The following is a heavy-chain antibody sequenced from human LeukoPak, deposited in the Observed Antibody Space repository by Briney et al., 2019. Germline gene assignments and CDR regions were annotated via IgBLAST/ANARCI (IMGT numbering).Heavy chain of an antibody. V-gene: IGHV3-53*01. CDR2: IYSGGTI. CDR3: AAVGSSIY. Sequence: GGYLRLACAVSGLTVSSNYMTWVRQPPGKGLEWVSVIYSGGTIYYADSVKGRFTISRDNSKNTLFLQMNSLRAEDTAAYYCAAVGSSIYWGQGTLVTVS. D-gene: IGHD1-26*01. J-gene: IGHJ4*02. CDR1: GLTVSSNY.